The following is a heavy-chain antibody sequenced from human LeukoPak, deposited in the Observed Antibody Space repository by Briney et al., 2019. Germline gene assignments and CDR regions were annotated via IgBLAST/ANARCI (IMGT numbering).Heavy chain of an antibody. D-gene: IGHD3-22*01. Sequence: APVKVSCKASGYTFTNYGISWVRQAPGQGLEWMGWISTYTGNTNYAQKLQGSVTMTTDTATSTADMELRSLTSDDTAVYYCARASPSYDSRLGDYWGQGTLVTVSS. J-gene: IGHJ4*02. CDR1: GYTFTNYG. V-gene: IGHV1-18*04. CDR2: ISTYTGNT. CDR3: ARASPSYDSRLGDY.